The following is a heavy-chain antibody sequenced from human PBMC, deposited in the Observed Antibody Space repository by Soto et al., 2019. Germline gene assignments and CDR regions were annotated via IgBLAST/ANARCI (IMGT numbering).Heavy chain of an antibody. J-gene: IGHJ6*03. D-gene: IGHD6-13*01. CDR2: INAGNGNT. CDR3: ARDNSTADYYYYMDV. Sequence: ASVNVSCKASGYTFTSYAMHWVRQAPGQRLEWMGWINAGNGNTKYSQKFQGRVTITRDTSASTAYMELSSLRSEDTAVYYCARDNSTADYYYYMDVWGKGTTVTVSS. CDR1: GYTFTSYA. V-gene: IGHV1-3*01.